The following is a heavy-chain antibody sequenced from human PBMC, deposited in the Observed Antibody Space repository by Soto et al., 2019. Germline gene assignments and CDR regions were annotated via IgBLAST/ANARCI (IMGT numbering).Heavy chain of an antibody. CDR3: ARSIAAAGLYYYGMDV. D-gene: IGHD6-13*01. CDR1: GGTFSSYA. V-gene: IGHV1-69*06. Sequence: QVQLVQSGAEVKKPGSSVKVSCKASGGTFSSYAISWVRQAPGQGLEWMGGIIPIFGTANYAQKFQGRVTITAEKSTSTAYTELSSLRPEDTAVYYCARSIAAAGLYYYGMDVWGQGTTVTVSS. J-gene: IGHJ6*02. CDR2: IIPIFGTA.